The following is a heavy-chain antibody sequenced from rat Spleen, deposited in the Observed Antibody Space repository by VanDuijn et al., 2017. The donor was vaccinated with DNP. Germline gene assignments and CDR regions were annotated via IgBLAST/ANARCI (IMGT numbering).Heavy chain of an antibody. CDR1: GFNFNDYW. V-gene: IGHV4-2*01. CDR2: INEDSGTI. J-gene: IGHJ2*01. Sequence: EVKLVESGGGLVQPGRSLKLSCAPSGFNFNDYWMGWVRQAPGKGLEWIGEINEDSGTINYTPSLKDKFTISRDNAQNTLYLQMSKLGSEDSAIYYCSREGLRASDYWGQGVLVTVS. D-gene: IGHD4-1*01. CDR3: SREGLRASDY.